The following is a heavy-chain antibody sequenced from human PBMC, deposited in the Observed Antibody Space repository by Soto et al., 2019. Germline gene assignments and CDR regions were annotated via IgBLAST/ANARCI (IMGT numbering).Heavy chain of an antibody. D-gene: IGHD2-15*01. CDR1: GGSITTGGYY. J-gene: IGHJ4*02. CDR2: RYYSEST. V-gene: IGHV4-31*03. CDR3: ARTKCSGGSCYSWSLDY. Sequence: SETLSLTCTVSGGSITTGGYYWSWIRQLPGKGLEWIGHRYYSESTYYNPSLKSRVSISLDTSKNQFSPKLSFVTAADTAMYYCARTKCSGGSCYSWSLDYWGQGTPVTVSS.